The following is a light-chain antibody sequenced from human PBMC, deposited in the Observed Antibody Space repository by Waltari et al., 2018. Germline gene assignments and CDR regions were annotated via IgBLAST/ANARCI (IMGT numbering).Light chain of an antibody. CDR3: QQSHSIPLT. CDR2: AAS. Sequence: DIQMTQSPSSLSASVADRVTITCRASQSINNFLNWSQQTPGKAPKLLIYAASNLHSGVPSRFSGSGSGTEFTLTISSLQPEDFATYFCQQSHSIPLTFGGGTKVEI. V-gene: IGKV1-39*01. CDR1: QSINNF. J-gene: IGKJ4*01.